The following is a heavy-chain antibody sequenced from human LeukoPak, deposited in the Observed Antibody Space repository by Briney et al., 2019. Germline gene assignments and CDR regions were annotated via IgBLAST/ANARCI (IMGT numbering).Heavy chain of an antibody. CDR2: IYSGGST. CDR1: GVTVSNNY. V-gene: IGHV3-66*01. D-gene: IGHD6-6*01. Sequence: GGSLRLSCAASGVTVSNNYMNWVRQAPGKGLEWVSLIYSGGSTYHADSVKGRFTISRDNSKKTLSLQMNSLRAEDTAVYYCARDPPAVAANTYGWGQGTLVTVSS. J-gene: IGHJ4*02. CDR3: ARDPPAVAANTYG.